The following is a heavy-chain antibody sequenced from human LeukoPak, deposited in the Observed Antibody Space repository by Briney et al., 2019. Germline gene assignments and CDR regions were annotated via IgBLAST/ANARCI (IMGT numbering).Heavy chain of an antibody. CDR1: GFTFSSYD. Sequence: QPGGSLRLSCAASGFTFSSYDMHWVRQATGKGLEWVSAIGTAGDTYYPGSVKGRFTISRENAKNSLYLQMNSLRAGDTAVYYRARGGVTMVRGVLNPTFDYWGQGTLVTVSS. D-gene: IGHD3-10*01. V-gene: IGHV3-13*01. J-gene: IGHJ4*02. CDR3: ARGGVTMVRGVLNPTFDY. CDR2: IGTAGDT.